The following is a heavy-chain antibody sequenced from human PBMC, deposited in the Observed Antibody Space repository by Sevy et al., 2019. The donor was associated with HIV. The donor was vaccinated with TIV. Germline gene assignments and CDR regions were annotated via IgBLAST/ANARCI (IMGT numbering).Heavy chain of an antibody. J-gene: IGHJ4*02. Sequence: ASVKVSCKVSGYTLTGLSMHWVRQAPGKGPEWMGSFDPEDGERIYAQKLEGRVTMTEDTSADTAYMELNSLGSEDTAVYYCATTKDYYDSSGCPFDYWGQGTLVTVSS. CDR2: FDPEDGER. CDR1: GYTLTGLS. CDR3: ATTKDYYDSSGCPFDY. V-gene: IGHV1-24*01. D-gene: IGHD3-22*01.